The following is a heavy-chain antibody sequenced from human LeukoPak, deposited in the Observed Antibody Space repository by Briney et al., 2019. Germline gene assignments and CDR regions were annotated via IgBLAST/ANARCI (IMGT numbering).Heavy chain of an antibody. CDR1: GGSISSGSYY. Sequence: PSETLSLTCTVSGGSISSGSYYWSWIRQPAGKGLEWIGRIYTSGSTNYNPSLKSRVTISVDTSKNHFSLRLSSVNAADTAVYYCARDILATSIAAPYYWGQGTLVTVSS. D-gene: IGHD6-13*01. CDR3: ARDILATSIAAPYY. CDR2: IYTSGST. J-gene: IGHJ4*02. V-gene: IGHV4-61*02.